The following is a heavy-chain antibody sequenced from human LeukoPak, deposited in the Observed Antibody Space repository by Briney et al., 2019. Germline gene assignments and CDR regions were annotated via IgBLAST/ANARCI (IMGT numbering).Heavy chain of an antibody. CDR2: INSDGSST. Sequence: GGSLRLSCAASGFTFSSYWMHWVRQAPGKGLVWVSRINSDGSSTSYADSVKGRCTISRDNAKNTLYLQMNSLRAEDTAVYYCAREGVYVPEEAFDIWGQGTMVTVSS. CDR3: AREGVYVPEEAFDI. V-gene: IGHV3-74*01. CDR1: GFTFSSYW. D-gene: IGHD5/OR15-5a*01. J-gene: IGHJ3*02.